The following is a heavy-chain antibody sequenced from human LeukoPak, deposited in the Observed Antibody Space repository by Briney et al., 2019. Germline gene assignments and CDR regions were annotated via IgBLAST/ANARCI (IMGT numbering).Heavy chain of an antibody. CDR3: AREYSTSRYFDY. CDR1: GFTFSSYW. J-gene: IGHJ4*01. V-gene: IGHV3-74*01. D-gene: IGHD6-6*01. CDR2: INSDGSNT. Sequence: GESLRLSCAASGFTFSSYWMHWVRQAPGKGLLWVSRINSDGSNTNYADSVKGRFTISRDNANNTLYPQMDSLRAEDTAVYYCAREYSTSRYFDYWGQGTLVTISS.